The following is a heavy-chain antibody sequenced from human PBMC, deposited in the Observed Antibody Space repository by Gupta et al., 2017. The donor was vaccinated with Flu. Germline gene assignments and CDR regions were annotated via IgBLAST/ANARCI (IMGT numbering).Heavy chain of an antibody. D-gene: IGHD4-17*01. Sequence: YSMNWVRQAPGKGLEWVSYISSSSSIIYYADSVKGRFTISRDNAKNSLYLQMNSLRVEDTAVYYCARDWDFGGYFDYWGQGTLVTVSS. CDR2: ISSSSSII. J-gene: IGHJ4*02. V-gene: IGHV3-48*01. CDR1: YS. CDR3: ARDWDFGGYFDY.